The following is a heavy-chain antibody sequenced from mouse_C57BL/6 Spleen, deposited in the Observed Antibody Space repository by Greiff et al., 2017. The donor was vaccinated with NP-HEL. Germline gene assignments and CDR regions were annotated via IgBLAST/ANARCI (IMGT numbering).Heavy chain of an antibody. V-gene: IGHV14-4*01. CDR1: GFNIKDDY. D-gene: IGHD1-1*01. J-gene: IGHJ2*01. CDR3: TKSTTDRGNY. CDR2: IDPENGDT. Sequence: VQLQQSGAELVRPGASVKLSCTASGFNIKDDYMHWVKQRPEQGLEWIGWIDPENGDTEYASKFQGKATITADTSSNTAYLQLSSLTSEDTAVYYCTKSTTDRGNYWGQGTTLTVSS.